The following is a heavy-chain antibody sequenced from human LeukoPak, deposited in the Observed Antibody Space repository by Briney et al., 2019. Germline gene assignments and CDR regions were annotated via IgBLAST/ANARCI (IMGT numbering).Heavy chain of an antibody. D-gene: IGHD3-16*02. J-gene: IGHJ4*02. CDR1: GGSFSGYY. CDR2: TNHSGST. CDR3: ARSIGGVWGSYRQPDY. Sequence: SETLSLTCAVYGGSFSGYYWSWIRQPPGKGLEWIGETNHSGSTNYNPSLKGRVTISVDTSKNQFSLKLSSVTAADTAVYYCARSIGGVWGSYRQPDYWGQGTLVTVSS. V-gene: IGHV4-34*01.